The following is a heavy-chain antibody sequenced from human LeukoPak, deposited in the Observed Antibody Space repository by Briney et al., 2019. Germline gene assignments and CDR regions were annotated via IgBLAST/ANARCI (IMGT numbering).Heavy chain of an antibody. CDR2: IKQDGSEK. Sequence: GGSLRLSCAASGFTFSSYGMHWVRQAPGKGLEWVANIKQDGSEKYYVDSVKGRFTISRDNAKNSLYLQMNSLRAEDTAVYYCAREGSSWYQTYFDYWGQGTLVTVSS. D-gene: IGHD6-13*01. CDR3: AREGSSWYQTYFDY. V-gene: IGHV3-7*01. J-gene: IGHJ4*02. CDR1: GFTFSSYG.